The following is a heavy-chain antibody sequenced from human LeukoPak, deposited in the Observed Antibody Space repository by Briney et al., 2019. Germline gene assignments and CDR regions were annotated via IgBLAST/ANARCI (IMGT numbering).Heavy chain of an antibody. CDR2: IYYSGST. V-gene: IGHV4-39*07. Sequence: KPSETLSLTCTVSGGSISSSSYYWGWIRQPPGKGLEWIGSIYYSGSTYYNPSLKSRVTISVDTSKNQFSLKLSSVTAADTAVYYCARDPGGGDQHFDYWGQGTLVTVSS. CDR3: ARDPGGGDQHFDY. CDR1: GGSISSSSYY. J-gene: IGHJ4*02. D-gene: IGHD3-16*01.